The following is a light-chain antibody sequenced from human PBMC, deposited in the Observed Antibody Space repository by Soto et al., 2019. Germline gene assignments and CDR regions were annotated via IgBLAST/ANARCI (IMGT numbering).Light chain of an antibody. CDR3: CSFAGSHTLYV. Sequence: QSALTQPRSVSGSPEQSVTISCTGSASDVGDYNYVSWYQRHPGKAPKLVIYDVNKRPSGVPDRCSGSKSGNAASLTISGLQAEDEADYYCCSFAGSHTLYVFGTGTKLTVL. CDR1: ASDVGDYNY. J-gene: IGLJ1*01. CDR2: DVN. V-gene: IGLV2-11*01.